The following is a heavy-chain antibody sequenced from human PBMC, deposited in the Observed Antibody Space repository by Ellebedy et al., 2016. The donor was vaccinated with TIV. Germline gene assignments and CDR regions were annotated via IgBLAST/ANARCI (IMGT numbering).Heavy chain of an antibody. J-gene: IGHJ4*02. CDR1: GFSFTTYE. CDR2: ISPAGSTV. V-gene: IGHV3-48*03. D-gene: IGHD3-10*01. Sequence: GESLKISCAASGFSFTTYEMTWVRQAPGKGLECISYISPAGSTVFYADSVEGRFTISRDKAKNSLYLQMNSLRAEDTAVYYCARVLLGVYYFDYWGQGALVTVSS. CDR3: ARVLLGVYYFDY.